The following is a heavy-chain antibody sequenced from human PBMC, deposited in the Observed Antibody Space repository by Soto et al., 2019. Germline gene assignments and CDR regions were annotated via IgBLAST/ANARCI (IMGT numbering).Heavy chain of an antibody. CDR3: ALWGFRDGNNSKYNYSGMDV. Sequence: VQLVQSGAEVKQPGSSVKLSCKASGGTFNRYTISWVRQAPGQGLEWMGGIIPIFGTANYAQKFQGRVAIIADESTSAAYMELRSLRSEDTAVYYCALWGFRDGNNSKYNYSGMDVWGQGTTVTFSS. J-gene: IGHJ6*02. D-gene: IGHD1-1*01. V-gene: IGHV1-69*01. CDR1: GGTFNRYT. CDR2: IIPIFGTA.